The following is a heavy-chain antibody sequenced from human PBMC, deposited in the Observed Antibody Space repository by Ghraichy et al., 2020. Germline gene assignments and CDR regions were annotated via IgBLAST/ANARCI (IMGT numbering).Heavy chain of an antibody. D-gene: IGHD2-15*01. CDR1: GFTFSSYG. V-gene: IGHV3-33*01. CDR3: ARDLGGYCSGGSCYSDGHNWFDP. J-gene: IGHJ5*02. CDR2: IWYDGSNK. Sequence: GGSLRLSCAASGFTFSSYGMHWVRQAPGKGLEWVAVIWYDGSNKYYADSVKGRFTTSRDNSKNTLYLQMNSLRAEDTAVYYCARDLGGYCSGGSCYSDGHNWFDPWGQGTLVTVSS.